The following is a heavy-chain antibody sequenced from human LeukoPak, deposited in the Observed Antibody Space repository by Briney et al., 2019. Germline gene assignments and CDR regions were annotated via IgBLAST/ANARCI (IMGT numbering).Heavy chain of an antibody. CDR1: GFTFSSYG. CDR2: ISYDGSNK. Sequence: GGTLRLSCAASGFTFSSYGMHWVRQAPGKGLEWVAVISYDGSNKYYADSVKGRFTISRDNSKNTLYLQMNSLRAEDTAVYYCAKVVGRYYDSSGYAFDYWGQGTLVTVSS. V-gene: IGHV3-30*18. D-gene: IGHD3-22*01. J-gene: IGHJ4*02. CDR3: AKVVGRYYDSSGYAFDY.